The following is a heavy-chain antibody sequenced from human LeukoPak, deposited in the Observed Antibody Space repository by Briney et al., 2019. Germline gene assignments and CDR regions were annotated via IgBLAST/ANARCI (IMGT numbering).Heavy chain of an antibody. V-gene: IGHV3-48*02. D-gene: IGHD3-22*01. Sequence: GGSLRLSCAASRFTFSSYSMNWVRQAPGKGLEWVSYISSSSSTIYYADSVKGRFTISRDNAKNSLYLQMNSLRDEDTAVYYCARDSSYDSSGYYYPYYYYGMDVSGQGTTVTVSS. J-gene: IGHJ6*02. CDR3: ARDSSYDSSGYYYPYYYYGMDV. CDR1: RFTFSSYS. CDR2: ISSSSSTI.